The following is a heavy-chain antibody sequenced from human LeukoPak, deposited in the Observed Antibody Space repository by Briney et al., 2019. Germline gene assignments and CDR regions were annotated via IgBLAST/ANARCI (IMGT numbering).Heavy chain of an antibody. CDR3: ARDNRNYFDY. Sequence: SLRLSCAASGFTFDDYAMHWVRQAPGKGLEWVSGISWNSGSIGYADSVKGRFTISRDNAKNSLYLQMNSLRAEDTAVYYCARDNRNYFDYWGQGTLVTVSS. CDR1: GFTFDDYA. V-gene: IGHV3-9*01. CDR2: ISWNSGSI. J-gene: IGHJ4*02.